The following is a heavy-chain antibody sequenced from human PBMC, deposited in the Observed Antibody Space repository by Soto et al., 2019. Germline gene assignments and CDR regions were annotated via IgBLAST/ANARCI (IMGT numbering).Heavy chain of an antibody. CDR1: GYTFTSYD. CDR3: ARATWPVAGPYYYYYGMDV. CDR2: MNPNSGNT. J-gene: IGHJ6*02. Sequence: ASVKVSGKASGYTFTSYDIHWVRQATGQGLEWMGWMNPNSGNTGYAQKFQGRVTMTRNTSISTAYMELSSLRSEDTAVYYCARATWPVAGPYYYYYGMDVWGQGTTVTVSS. V-gene: IGHV1-8*01. D-gene: IGHD6-19*01.